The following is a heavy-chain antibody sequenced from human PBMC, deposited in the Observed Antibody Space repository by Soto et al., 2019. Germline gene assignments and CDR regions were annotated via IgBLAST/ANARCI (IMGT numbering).Heavy chain of an antibody. CDR2: ISGSGGST. D-gene: IGHD3-16*01. V-gene: IGHV3-23*01. CDR3: ARMLSNPYYYYYMDV. CDR1: GFTFSSYA. Sequence: GGSLRLSCAASGFTFSSYAMSWVRQAPGKGLEWVSAISGSGGSTYYADSVKGRFTISRDNSKNTLYLQMNSLRAEDTAVYYCARMLSNPYYYYYMDVWGKGTTVTVSS. J-gene: IGHJ6*03.